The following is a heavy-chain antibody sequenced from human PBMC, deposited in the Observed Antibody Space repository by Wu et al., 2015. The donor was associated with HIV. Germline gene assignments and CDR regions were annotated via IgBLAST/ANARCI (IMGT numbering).Heavy chain of an antibody. CDR2: MNPKSGST. D-gene: IGHD1-14*01. V-gene: IGHV1-8*01. CDR1: GYTFNTLN. J-gene: IGHJ1*01. Sequence: QVQLVQSGAEVKKPGASVKVSCKVSGYTFNTLNINWVRQTPGLGLEWMGWMNPKSGSTGYAPKFQGRIIMSRNTSTSTAYLELNSLTSEDTAIYYCARVGVLLTSAELLEYFQHWGQGTLXTVXS. CDR3: ARVGVLLTSAELLEYFQH.